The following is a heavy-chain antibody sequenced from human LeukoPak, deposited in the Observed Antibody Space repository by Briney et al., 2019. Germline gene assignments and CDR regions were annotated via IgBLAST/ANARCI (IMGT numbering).Heavy chain of an antibody. J-gene: IGHJ4*02. V-gene: IGHV1-18*04. CDR1: GYTFTSYG. Sequence: ASVKVSCKASGYTFTSYGISWVRQAPGQGLEWMGWISAYNGNTNYAQKLQGRVTITADESTSTAYMELSSLRSEDTAVYYCARGVLLWFGELSSHSYFDYWGQGTLVTVSS. CDR2: ISAYNGNT. D-gene: IGHD3-10*01. CDR3: ARGVLLWFGELSSHSYFDY.